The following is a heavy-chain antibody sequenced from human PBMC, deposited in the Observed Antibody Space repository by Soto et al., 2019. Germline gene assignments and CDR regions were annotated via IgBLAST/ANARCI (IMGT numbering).Heavy chain of an antibody. Sequence: EVQLVESGGDLVQRGGSLRLSCAASGFPFSSYSMHWVRHAPGKGLDWVARISGDGVTTYYADSVTGRFTVSRDNAKKTLSLQISGLRAEDTAVYYCAREYYRLLTGYFTHYWGPGTLVSVSS. D-gene: IGHD3-9*01. J-gene: IGHJ4*02. CDR2: ISGDGVTT. CDR3: AREYYRLLTGYFTHY. V-gene: IGHV3-74*01. CDR1: GFPFSSYS.